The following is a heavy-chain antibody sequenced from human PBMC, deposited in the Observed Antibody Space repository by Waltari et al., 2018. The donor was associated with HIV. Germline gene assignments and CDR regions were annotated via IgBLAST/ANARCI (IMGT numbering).Heavy chain of an antibody. CDR1: GLSDGRYW. CDR2: INPDGNTI. CDR3: VKDMFGEYDY. Sequence: EVQLVQSGGGLVQHGGSRRLSCAASGLSDGRYWMHWARQIPGQGLVWVSRINPDGNTINYADSVGCRLTISRDYAKNTLYLQMTSLRDEDTAMYYCVKDMFGEYDYWGQGTLVTVSS. V-gene: IGHV3-74*01. J-gene: IGHJ4*02. D-gene: IGHD3-10*02.